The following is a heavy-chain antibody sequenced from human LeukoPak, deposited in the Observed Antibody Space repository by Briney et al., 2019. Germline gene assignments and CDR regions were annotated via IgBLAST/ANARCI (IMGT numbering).Heavy chain of an antibody. CDR3: AREFGELFPAFDY. Sequence: GGSLRLSCAASGFTFSSYGMHWVRQAPGKGLEWVAVIWYDGSNKYYADSVKGRFTISRDNSKNTLYLQMNSLRAEDTAVYYCAREFGELFPAFDYWGQGTLVTVSS. CDR1: GFTFSSYG. CDR2: IWYDGSNK. D-gene: IGHD3-10*01. V-gene: IGHV3-33*01. J-gene: IGHJ4*02.